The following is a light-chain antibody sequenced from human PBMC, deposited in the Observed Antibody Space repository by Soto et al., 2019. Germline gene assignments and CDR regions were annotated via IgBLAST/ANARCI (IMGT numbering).Light chain of an antibody. Sequence: DIVLTLSPGTLSLSPGERATLSCRASQSVSSSYLAWYQQKPGQAPRLLIYGASSRATGIPDRFSGSGSGTDFTLTISRLEPEDFAVYYCQQYGSSSWTFGQGTKVDIK. J-gene: IGKJ1*01. CDR1: QSVSSSY. CDR3: QQYGSSSWT. V-gene: IGKV3-20*01. CDR2: GAS.